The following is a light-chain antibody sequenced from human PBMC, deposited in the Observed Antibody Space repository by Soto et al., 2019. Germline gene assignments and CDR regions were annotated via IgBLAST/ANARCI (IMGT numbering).Light chain of an antibody. J-gene: IGKJ4*01. V-gene: IGKV3-15*01. CDR3: QQYAHWPPVT. Sequence: EIVMTQSPATLSVSPGERATLSCRASQSVSSNLAWYQQKPGQAPRLLICGASTRATGIPARFSGSGSGTEFTLTISSLQSEDFAVYYCQQYAHWPPVTFGGGTKVEIK. CDR2: GAS. CDR1: QSVSSN.